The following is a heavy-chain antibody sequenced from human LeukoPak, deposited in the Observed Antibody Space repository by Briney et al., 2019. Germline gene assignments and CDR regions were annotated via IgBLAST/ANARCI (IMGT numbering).Heavy chain of an antibody. CDR1: GGSFSGYY. CDR2: INHSGRP. CDR3: ARGPHYDFWRGAFDI. Sequence: SSETLSLTCAVYGGSFSGYYWSWIRQPPGKGLEWIGEINHSGRPTYNPSLKSRVTISVDTSKNQFSLKLSSVTAADTAVYYCARGPHYDFWRGAFDIWGQGTMVTVSS. D-gene: IGHD3-3*01. V-gene: IGHV4-34*01. J-gene: IGHJ3*02.